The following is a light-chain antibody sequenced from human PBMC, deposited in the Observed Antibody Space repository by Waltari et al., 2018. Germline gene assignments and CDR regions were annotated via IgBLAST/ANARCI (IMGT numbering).Light chain of an antibody. Sequence: QSLLTHPPPAPGPPGQRVTIPCSGSRSNICGNHVYWYQKFPGTAPKLLLYTDNERPSGVPDRFSGSKSGTSASLAISGLRSEDEADYYCATWDDSLSGPVFGGGTKVTVL. J-gene: IGLJ2*01. V-gene: IGLV1-47*01. CDR2: TDN. CDR1: RSNICGNH. CDR3: ATWDDSLSGPV.